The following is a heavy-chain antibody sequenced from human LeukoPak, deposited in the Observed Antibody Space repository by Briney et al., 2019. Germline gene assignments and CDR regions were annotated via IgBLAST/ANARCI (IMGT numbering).Heavy chain of an antibody. V-gene: IGHV3-21*01. CDR1: GFTFSSYS. Sequence: GGSLRLSCAASGFTFSSYSMNWVRQAPGKGLEWVSSISSSSSYIYYADSVKGRFTISRDNAKNSLYLQMNSLRAEDTAVYYCARDQQLVHNVFFDYWGQGTLVTVSS. J-gene: IGHJ4*02. CDR3: ARDQQLVHNVFFDY. CDR2: ISSSSSYI. D-gene: IGHD6-13*01.